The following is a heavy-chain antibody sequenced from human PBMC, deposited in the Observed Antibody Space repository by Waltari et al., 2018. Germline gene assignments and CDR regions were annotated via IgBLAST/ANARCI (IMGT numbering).Heavy chain of an antibody. D-gene: IGHD6-13*01. CDR2: IYYSGST. CDR1: GGSISSSSYY. CDR3: ARVLEEYSSSWYFDY. V-gene: IGHV4-39*07. Sequence: QLQLQESGPGLVKPSETLSLTCTVSGGSISSSSYYWGWIRQPPGKGLEWIGSIYYSGSTYYNPSLKSRVTRSVDTSKNQFSLKLSSVTAADTAVYYCARVLEEYSSSWYFDYWGQGTLVTVSS. J-gene: IGHJ4*02.